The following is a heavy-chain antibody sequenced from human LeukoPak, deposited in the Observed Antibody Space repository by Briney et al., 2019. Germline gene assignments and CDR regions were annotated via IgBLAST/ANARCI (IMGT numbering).Heavy chain of an antibody. CDR2: IKQDGSEK. J-gene: IGHJ4*02. V-gene: IGHV3-7*01. CDR3: ERDPIDY. Sequence: PGRSLRLSCAASGFTFSSYGMHWVRQAPGKGLEWVANIKQDGSEKYYVDSVKGRFTISRDNAENSLYLQMNSLRAEDTAVYYCERDPIDYWGQGTLVTVSS. CDR1: GFTFSSYG.